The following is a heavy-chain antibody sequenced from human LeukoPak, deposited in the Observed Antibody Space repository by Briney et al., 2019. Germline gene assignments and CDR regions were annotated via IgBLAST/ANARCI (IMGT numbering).Heavy chain of an antibody. Sequence: SETLSLTCTVSGGSISSGGYYWSWIRQHPGKGLEWIGYIYYSGSTYYNPSLKSRVTISVDTSKNQFSLKLSSVTAADTAVYYCARDQSTMGFTNWFDPWGQGTLVTVSS. J-gene: IGHJ5*02. CDR2: IYYSGST. D-gene: IGHD3-16*01. V-gene: IGHV4-31*03. CDR3: ARDQSTMGFTNWFDP. CDR1: GGSISSGGYY.